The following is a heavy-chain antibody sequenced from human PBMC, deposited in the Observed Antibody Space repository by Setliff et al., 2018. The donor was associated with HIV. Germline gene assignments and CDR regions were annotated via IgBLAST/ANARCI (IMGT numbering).Heavy chain of an antibody. CDR3: ARDTELAYVDY. V-gene: IGHV3-9*01. J-gene: IGHJ4*02. CDR1: GFTLDDYV. Sequence: PGGSLRLSCVASGFTLDDYVMHWVRQAPGKGLEWVSGISRSGTIIYYADSVKGRFTISRDNAKNSLYLQMNSLRAEDTAVYYCARDTELAYVDYWGQGTLVTVSS. CDR2: ISRSGTII.